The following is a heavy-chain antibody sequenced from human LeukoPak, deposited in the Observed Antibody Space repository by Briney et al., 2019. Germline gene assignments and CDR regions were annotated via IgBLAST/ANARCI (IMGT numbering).Heavy chain of an antibody. CDR2: IYYSGST. CDR3: ARRAYYGSGSQLLNWFDH. D-gene: IGHD3-10*01. Sequence: SETLSLTCTVSGGSISSSSYYWGWIRQPPGTGLEWIVSIYYSGSTYYNPSLKSRVTISVDTSKNQFSLKLSSVTAADTAVYYCARRAYYGSGSQLLNWFDHWGQGTLVTVSS. J-gene: IGHJ5*02. CDR1: GGSISSSSYY. V-gene: IGHV4-39*01.